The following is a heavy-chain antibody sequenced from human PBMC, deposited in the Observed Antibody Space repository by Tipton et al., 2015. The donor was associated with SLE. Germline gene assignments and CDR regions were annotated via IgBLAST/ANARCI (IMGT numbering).Heavy chain of an antibody. CDR1: GFTFSSYV. Sequence: SLRLSCASSGFTFSSYVMHWVRQAPGKGLEWVAFLRYDGSNKYYADSVKGRFTISRDNSKNTLYLQMNSLRAEYTAVYYCAKDHGSGSYRAEYFQHWGQGTLVTVSS. J-gene: IGHJ1*01. CDR2: LRYDGSNK. V-gene: IGHV3-30*02. D-gene: IGHD1-26*01. CDR3: AKDHGSGSYRAEYFQH.